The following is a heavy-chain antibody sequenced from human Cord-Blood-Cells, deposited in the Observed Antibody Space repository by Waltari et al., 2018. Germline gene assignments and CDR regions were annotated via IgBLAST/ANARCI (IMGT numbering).Heavy chain of an antibody. D-gene: IGHD3-3*01. CDR3: ARGFGLVRYGMDV. CDR2: INHTGST. J-gene: IGHJ6*02. CDR1: GGSSSAYF. V-gene: IGHV4-34*01. Sequence: QVQLQQRGPGLLQPSEPPPLSCAVYGGSSSAYFRSWIRQPPGKGLEWIGEINHTGSTNYNPYLKSRVTISVDTSKNQFSLKLSSVTAADTAVYYCARGFGLVRYGMDVWGQGTTVTVSS.